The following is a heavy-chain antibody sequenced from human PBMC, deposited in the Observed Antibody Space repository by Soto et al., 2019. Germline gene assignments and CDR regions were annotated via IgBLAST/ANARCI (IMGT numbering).Heavy chain of an antibody. J-gene: IGHJ4*02. CDR3: ARDFYYHGSGTMGGYFDY. D-gene: IGHD3-10*01. V-gene: IGHV3-33*08. CDR1: GFTFSSYV. Sequence: PGGSLRLSCATSGFTFSSYVMNWVRQAPGKGLEWVAVIWYDGSNEDYADSVKGRFTISRDNSKNTLYLQMNSLRAEDTAVYYCARDFYYHGSGTMGGYFDYWGQGTLVTVSS. CDR2: IWYDGSNE.